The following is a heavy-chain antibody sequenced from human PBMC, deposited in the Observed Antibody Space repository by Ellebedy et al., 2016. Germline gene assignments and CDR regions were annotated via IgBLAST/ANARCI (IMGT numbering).Heavy chain of an antibody. CDR3: ARDVWYFDL. CDR1: GGSINTYY. J-gene: IGHJ2*01. CDR2: VYSSGST. Sequence: SETLSLTXSVSGGSINTYYWSWIRQSPGKGLEWVGYVYSSGSTNYNPSLKSRVTMSVDTSKNQFSLKLSSVTAADTAVYYCARDVWYFDLWGRGTLVTVSS. V-gene: IGHV4-4*08.